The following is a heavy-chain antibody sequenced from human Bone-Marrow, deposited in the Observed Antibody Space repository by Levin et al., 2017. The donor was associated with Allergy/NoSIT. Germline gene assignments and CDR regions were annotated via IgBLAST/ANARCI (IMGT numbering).Heavy chain of an antibody. CDR3: VRNGGGKEWAWFFDH. J-gene: IGHJ4*02. V-gene: IGHV3-30*03. CDR1: GFNFNTYA. CDR2: ISYDSTHT. D-gene: IGHD3-3*01. Sequence: QSGGSLRLSCAASGFNFNTYAIHWVRQAPGKGLEWVSIISYDSTHTFYADSVKGRFIISRDNSRNILYLQMNWLRTDDTAIYFCVRNGGGKEWAWFFDHWGQGTPVTVSS.